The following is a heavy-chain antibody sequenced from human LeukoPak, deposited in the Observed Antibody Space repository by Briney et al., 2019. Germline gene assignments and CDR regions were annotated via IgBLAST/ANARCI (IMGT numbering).Heavy chain of an antibody. CDR3: AKTEKEGTGWYGKNDY. J-gene: IGHJ4*02. Sequence: GGSLRLSCAASGFTFSSYAMSWFGQAQGKGLKWVSAISSGGTTYYADSVKGRFTISRDNSKNTLNLQVNSLRAEDTTLYYCAKTEKEGTGWYGKNDYWGQGTLVTVSS. CDR2: ISSGGTT. V-gene: IGHV3-23*01. CDR1: GFTFSSYA. D-gene: IGHD6-19*01.